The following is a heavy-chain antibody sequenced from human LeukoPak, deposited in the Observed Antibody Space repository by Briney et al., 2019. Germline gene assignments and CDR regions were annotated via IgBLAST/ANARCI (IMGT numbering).Heavy chain of an antibody. D-gene: IGHD6-19*01. CDR3: AIIAVGNYFDY. CDR2: IYYSGST. J-gene: IGHJ4*02. Sequence: PSETLSLTCTVSGGSISSSSYYWGWIRQPPGKGLEWIGSIYYSGSTYYNPSLKSRVTISVDTSKNQFSLKLSSVTAADTAVYYCAIIAVGNYFDYWGQGTLVTVSS. V-gene: IGHV4-39*01. CDR1: GGSISSSSYY.